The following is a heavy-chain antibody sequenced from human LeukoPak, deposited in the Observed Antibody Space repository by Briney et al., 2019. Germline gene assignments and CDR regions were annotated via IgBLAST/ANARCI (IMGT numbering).Heavy chain of an antibody. V-gene: IGHV1-2*02. CDR1: GYTLTGYY. D-gene: IGHD4-11*01. CDR2: INPNSGVT. J-gene: IGHJ4*02. Sequence: ASVKVSRKASGYTLTGYYIHWVRQAPGQGLEWMGWINPNSGVTNYAQKFQGRVTLTRDTPISTAYMEVSRLRSDDTAVYYCARAHMTTVTLGDYWGQGTLVTVSS. CDR3: ARAHMTTVTLGDY.